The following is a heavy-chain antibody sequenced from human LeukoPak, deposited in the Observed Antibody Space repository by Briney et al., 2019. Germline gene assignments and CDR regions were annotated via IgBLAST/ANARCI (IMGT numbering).Heavy chain of an antibody. D-gene: IGHD5-18*01. J-gene: IGHJ4*02. V-gene: IGHV3-33*08. Sequence: GGSLRLPCDASGFTFSRYDMRWVPQAPGKGLVWVSVLWSDGGDKYSTDTMKGRFTTSRDNSKNTVYLQMNSLRAEDTAVYYCARDLYSYGYYYFDYWGQGTLVTVSS. CDR1: GFTFSRYD. CDR3: ARDLYSYGYYYFDY. CDR2: LWSDGGDK.